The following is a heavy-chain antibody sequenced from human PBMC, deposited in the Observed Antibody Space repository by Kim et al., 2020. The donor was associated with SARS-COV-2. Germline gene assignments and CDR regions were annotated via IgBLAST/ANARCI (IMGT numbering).Heavy chain of an antibody. CDR1: GFTLSSYA. Sequence: GGSLRLSCAASGFTLSSYAMTWVRQAPGKGLEWVSTIGGGGGSTFYADSLKGRFTTSRDNSKNTLYVQMNSLRAEDTAVYYCARGVRGYSLYYFDYWGQG. D-gene: IGHD5-18*01. V-gene: IGHV3-23*01. J-gene: IGHJ4*02. CDR3: ARGVRGYSLYYFDY. CDR2: IGGGGGST.